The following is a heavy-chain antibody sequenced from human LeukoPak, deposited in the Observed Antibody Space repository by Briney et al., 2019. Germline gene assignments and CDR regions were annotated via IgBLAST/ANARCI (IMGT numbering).Heavy chain of an antibody. V-gene: IGHV3-48*04. CDR3: ARETSSGWYVDY. D-gene: IGHD6-19*01. CDR2: ISSSGSTI. CDR1: GFTFSSYS. Sequence: GGSLRLSCAASGFTFSSYSMNWVRQAPGKGLEWVSYISSSGSTIYYADSVKGRFTISRDNAKNSLYLQMNSLRAEDTAVYYCARETSSGWYVDYWGQGTLVTVSS. J-gene: IGHJ4*02.